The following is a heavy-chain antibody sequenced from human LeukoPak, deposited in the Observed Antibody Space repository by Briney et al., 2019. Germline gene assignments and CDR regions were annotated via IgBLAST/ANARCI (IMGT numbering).Heavy chain of an antibody. D-gene: IGHD3-22*01. Sequence: GGSLRLSCAASGFTFSSYAMSWVRQAPGKGLEWVSAISGSGGSTYYADSAKGRFTISRDNSKNTLYLQMNSLRAEDTAVYYCAKATYDSSGYYDYYFDYWGQGTLVTVSS. CDR3: AKATYDSSGYYDYYFDY. J-gene: IGHJ4*02. V-gene: IGHV3-23*01. CDR2: ISGSGGST. CDR1: GFTFSSYA.